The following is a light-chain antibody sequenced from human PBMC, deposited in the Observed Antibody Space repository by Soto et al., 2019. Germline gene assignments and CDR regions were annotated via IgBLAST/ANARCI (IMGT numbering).Light chain of an antibody. CDR2: RNS. Sequence: QSALSQPPSASGAPGQRVTFSCSGSKSDIGSNYVFWYQQLPGMAPKLLIYRNSQRPSGVPDRFSGSKSGTSASLAISGLRYEDEADYYCTSWHDSLNGQVFVNGKKV. CDR1: KSDIGSNY. V-gene: IGLV1-47*01. CDR3: TSWHDSLNGQV. J-gene: IGLJ1*01.